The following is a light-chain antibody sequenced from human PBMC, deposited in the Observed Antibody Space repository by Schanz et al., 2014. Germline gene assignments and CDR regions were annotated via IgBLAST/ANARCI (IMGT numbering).Light chain of an antibody. CDR3: QHYDSPPLT. J-gene: IGKJ4*01. Sequence: EIVMTQSPATLSVSPGERATLSCRASQSVSSNLAWYQQKPGQAPNVLIYGASRRATGIPDRFSGSGSGTDFTLTISRLEPEDFAVYYCQHYDSPPLTFGGGTKVEIK. V-gene: IGKV3-20*01. CDR2: GAS. CDR1: QSVSSN.